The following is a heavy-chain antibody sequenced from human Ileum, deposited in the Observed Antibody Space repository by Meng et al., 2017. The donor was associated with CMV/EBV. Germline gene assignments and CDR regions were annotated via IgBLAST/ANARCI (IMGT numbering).Heavy chain of an antibody. Sequence: VTFISYWMRWVRQAQGKWLVWVSRIQSDGSSTTYADSVKGRFTISRDNAKNTLYLQMNSLRAEDTAVYYCARDYTTGTTGAKGWFDPWGQGTLVTVSS. D-gene: IGHD1-1*01. CDR2: IQSDGSST. CDR3: ARDYTTGTTGAKGWFDP. V-gene: IGHV3-74*01. J-gene: IGHJ5*02. CDR1: VTFISYW.